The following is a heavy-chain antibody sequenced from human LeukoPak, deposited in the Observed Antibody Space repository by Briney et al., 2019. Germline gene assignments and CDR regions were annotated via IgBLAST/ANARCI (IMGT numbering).Heavy chain of an antibody. CDR3: ARVVAKTYYDYVWGNRDPGGYMDV. V-gene: IGHV4-61*03. Sequence: SETLSLTCTVSGGSISSSSYYWGWIRQPPGKGLEWIGYIYHNGDTRYNPSLKSRVTISVDTSKNHFSLQLTSVTTADTAVYYCARVVAKTYYDYVWGNRDPGGYMDVWGKGTTVTISS. D-gene: IGHD3-16*01. J-gene: IGHJ6*03. CDR1: GGSISSSSYY. CDR2: IYHNGDT.